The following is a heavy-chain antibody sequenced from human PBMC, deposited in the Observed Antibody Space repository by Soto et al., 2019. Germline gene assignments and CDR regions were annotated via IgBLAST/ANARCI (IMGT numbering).Heavy chain of an antibody. CDR2: ITNDGSTT. J-gene: IGHJ4*02. D-gene: IGHD1-26*01. V-gene: IGHV3-74*01. CDR1: GFTLSNYW. Sequence: EVQLVESGGGLVQPGGSLRLSCVASGFTLSNYWMHWFRQAPGKGLVWVSRITNDGSTTYYADSVKGRFTISRDNAKNTLYLQVNSQRVEDTAVYYCARDQDGAGGTADYWGQGTLVTVS. CDR3: ARDQDGAGGTADY.